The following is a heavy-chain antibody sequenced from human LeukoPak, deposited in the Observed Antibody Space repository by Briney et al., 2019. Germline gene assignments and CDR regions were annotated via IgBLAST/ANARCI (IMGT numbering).Heavy chain of an antibody. CDR2: ISYDGSNK. CDR3: AKDLMDYGDYSNYYYYGMDV. V-gene: IGHV3-30*18. CDR1: GFTFSSYG. D-gene: IGHD4-17*01. Sequence: GGSLRLSCAASGFTFSSYGMHWVRQAPGKGLEWVAVISYDGSNKYYADSVKGRFTISRDNSKNTLYLQMNSLRAEDTAVYYCAKDLMDYGDYSNYYYYGMDVWGQGTTVTVS. J-gene: IGHJ6*02.